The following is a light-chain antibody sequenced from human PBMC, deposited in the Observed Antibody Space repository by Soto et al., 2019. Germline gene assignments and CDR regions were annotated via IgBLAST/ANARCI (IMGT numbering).Light chain of an antibody. CDR1: SSDVGGYNY. Sequence: QSVLTQPPSASGSPGQSVTISCTGSSSDVGGYNYVSWYQQYPGKAPKLMIYEVSKRPSGVPDRFSGSKSGNTASLTVSGLQAEYESDYYCCSYAGINDSVFGSGINFAVL. CDR2: EVS. J-gene: IGLJ1*01. CDR3: CSYAGINDSV. V-gene: IGLV2-8*01.